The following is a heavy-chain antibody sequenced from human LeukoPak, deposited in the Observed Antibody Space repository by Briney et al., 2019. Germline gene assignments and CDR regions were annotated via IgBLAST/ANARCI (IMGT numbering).Heavy chain of an antibody. CDR2: ISGYNGHT. V-gene: IGHV1-18*01. Sequence: GASVKVSCKASGYTFTSYGLSWVRQAPGQGLEWMGWISGYNGHTNYAQKLQGRVTMTTDTSTSTAYMELRSLRSDDTALYYCARDLHYYDSSGYSYYDTFDIWGQGTMATVSS. CDR1: GYTFTSYG. J-gene: IGHJ3*02. D-gene: IGHD3-22*01. CDR3: ARDLHYYDSSGYSYYDTFDI.